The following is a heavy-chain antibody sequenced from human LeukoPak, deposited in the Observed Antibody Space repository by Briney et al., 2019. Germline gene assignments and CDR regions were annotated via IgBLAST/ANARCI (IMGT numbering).Heavy chain of an antibody. CDR1: GYSFTSYW. J-gene: IGHJ6*03. D-gene: IGHD2-15*01. CDR3: ARSPPLYCSGGSCYYYYYMDV. Sequence: GESLKISCKGSGYSFTSYWIGWVRQMPGKGLEWMGIIYPGDSDTRYSPSFQGQVTISADKSISTAYLQWSSLKASDTAMYYCARSPPLYCSGGSCYYYYYMDVWGKGTTVTVSS. V-gene: IGHV5-51*01. CDR2: IYPGDSDT.